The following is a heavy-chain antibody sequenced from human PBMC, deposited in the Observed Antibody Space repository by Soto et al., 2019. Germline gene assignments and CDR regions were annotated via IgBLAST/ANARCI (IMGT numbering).Heavy chain of an antibody. V-gene: IGHV4-59*01. CDR3: ARAPRGNYGYPSYFDY. CDR1: GVSISSYD. CDR2: IYYSGST. J-gene: IGHJ4*02. D-gene: IGHD3-10*01. Sequence: SETLSLTCSVSGVSISSYDLSWIPPPPGKGLEWIAYIYYSGSTNYNPSLKSRVTISVDTSKNQFSLKLSSVTAADTAVYYCARAPRGNYGYPSYFDYWGQGTLVTVSS.